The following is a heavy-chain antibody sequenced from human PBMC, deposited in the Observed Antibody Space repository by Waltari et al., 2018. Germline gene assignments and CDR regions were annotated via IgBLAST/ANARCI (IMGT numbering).Heavy chain of an antibody. D-gene: IGHD3-10*01. J-gene: IGHJ6*03. V-gene: IGHV1-8*02. CDR3: ARAYYPYYYMDV. CDR2: MNPNSGNT. CDR1: GGTFSSYA. Sequence: QVQLVQSGAEVKKPGSSVKVSCKASGGTFSSYAISWVRQAPGQGLEWMGWMNPNSGNTGYAQKFQGRVTMTRNTSISTAYMELSSLRSEDTAVYYCARAYYPYYYMDVWGKGTTVTVSS.